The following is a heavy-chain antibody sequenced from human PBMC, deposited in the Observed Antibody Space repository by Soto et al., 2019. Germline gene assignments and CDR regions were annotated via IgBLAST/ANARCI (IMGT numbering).Heavy chain of an antibody. CDR3: TGREHTSSPI. J-gene: IGHJ4*02. D-gene: IGHD2-2*01. V-gene: IGHV4-39*01. CDR2: ISYSGST. Sequence: PSETLSLTCTVSGGSISSDSYYWGWIRQSPEKGLEWIASISYSGSTYYNPTLKSRLIISVDTSKSQFSLNLTSVTAADTAVYFCTGREHTSSPIWGQGTLVTVSA. CDR1: GGSISSDSYY.